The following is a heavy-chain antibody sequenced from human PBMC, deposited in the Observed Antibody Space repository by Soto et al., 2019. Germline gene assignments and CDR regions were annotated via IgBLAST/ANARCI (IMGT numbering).Heavy chain of an antibody. CDR2: TYYRSKWYN. CDR3: ARAQPPVGASYYFDF. D-gene: IGHD1-26*01. V-gene: IGHV6-1*01. Sequence: SQTLSLTCAISGDSVSTNSATVDWIRQSPSGGLEWLGRTYYRSKWYNEYAVTVESRITINPDTSKNQFSLQLNSVTPDDTAIYYCARAQPPVGASYYFDFWGQGALVTVSS. J-gene: IGHJ4*02. CDR1: GDSVSTNSAT.